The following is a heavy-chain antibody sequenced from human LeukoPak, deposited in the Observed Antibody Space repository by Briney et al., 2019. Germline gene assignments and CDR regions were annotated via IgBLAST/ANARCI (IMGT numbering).Heavy chain of an antibody. J-gene: IGHJ3*02. CDR1: GFIFNNYA. CDR3: AKMTQDYYDSSGHYWVGAFDI. V-gene: IGHV3-23*01. D-gene: IGHD3-22*01. CDR2: ISASGGST. Sequence: GGSLRLSCAASGFIFNNYAMNWVRQAPGKGLEWVSVISASGGSTYYADSVKGRFTISRDNSKKTLYPQMNSLRAEDTAVYYCAKMTQDYYDSSGHYWVGAFDIWGQGTMVTVSS.